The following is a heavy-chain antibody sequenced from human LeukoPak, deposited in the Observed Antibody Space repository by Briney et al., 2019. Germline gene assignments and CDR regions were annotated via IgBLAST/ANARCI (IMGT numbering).Heavy chain of an antibody. D-gene: IGHD3-16*01. Sequence: SQTLSLTCAISGDSVSSTSSAWNWIRQSPSGGLEWLGRTYYRSKWYFEYAVSVKSRITINPDTSKNQFSLRLNSVTPGDTAVYYCARLNPGGNYYSGVDVWGQGTTVTVSS. CDR1: GDSVSSTSSA. V-gene: IGHV6-1*01. CDR2: TYYRSKWYF. CDR3: ARLNPGGNYYSGVDV. J-gene: IGHJ6*02.